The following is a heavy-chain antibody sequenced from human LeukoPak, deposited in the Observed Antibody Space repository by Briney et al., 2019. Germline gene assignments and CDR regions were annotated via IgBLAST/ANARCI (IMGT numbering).Heavy chain of an antibody. CDR3: ARVAMTSDFDY. CDR1: GFTFSRYS. CDR2: ISISSNYI. J-gene: IGHJ4*02. D-gene: IGHD2-2*01. Sequence: GGSRRLSCAAPGFTFSRYSMNWVRQAPGKGLEWVSSISISSNYIYYADSVKGRFTISRDNAKNSLYLQMNSLRVEDTAVYYCARVAMTSDFDYWGQGTLVTVSS. V-gene: IGHV3-21*01.